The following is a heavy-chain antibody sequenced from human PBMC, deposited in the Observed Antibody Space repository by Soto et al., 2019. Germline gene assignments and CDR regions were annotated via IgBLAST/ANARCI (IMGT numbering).Heavy chain of an antibody. D-gene: IGHD3-3*01. J-gene: IGHJ2*01. CDR3: ARIYDFWSGSWYFDL. CDR2: IDWDDDK. Sequence: PTLVNPTQTLTLTCTFSGFSLSTSGMCVSWIRQPPGKALEWLALIDWDDDKYYSTSLKTRLTISKDTSKNQVVLTMTNMDPVDTATYYCARIYDFWSGSWYFDLWGRGTLVTVSS. V-gene: IGHV2-70*01. CDR1: GFSLSTSGMC.